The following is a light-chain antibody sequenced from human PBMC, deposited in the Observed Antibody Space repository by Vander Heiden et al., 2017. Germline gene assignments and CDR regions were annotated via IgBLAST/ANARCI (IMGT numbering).Light chain of an antibody. J-gene: IGLJ3*02. CDR3: SSSTGSFTLNWV. V-gene: IGLV2-14*03. CDR2: DVS. Sequence: AARTQPAAGTGSPGKSITFSCPGIGSNVDGYKYVSCYQQHPGKAPKVVIYDVSYRPSGVSNRFSGSKSCNTASLTISGLQAEYEAFYFCSSSTGSFTLNWVFGGGTKVTVL. CDR1: GSNVDGYKY.